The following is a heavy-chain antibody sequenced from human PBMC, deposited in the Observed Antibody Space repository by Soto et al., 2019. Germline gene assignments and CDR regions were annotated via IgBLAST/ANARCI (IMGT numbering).Heavy chain of an antibody. J-gene: IGHJ6*02. CDR3: ARDSRSWYRYFGMDV. CDR1: GFTFSSYW. Sequence: GSLRLSCAASGFTFSSYWMSWVRQAPGKGLEWVANIKQDGSEKYYVDSVKGRFTISGDNAKNSLYLQMNSLRAEDTAVYYCARDSRSWYRYFGMDVWGQGTTVTV. CDR2: IKQDGSEK. V-gene: IGHV3-7*03. D-gene: IGHD6-13*01.